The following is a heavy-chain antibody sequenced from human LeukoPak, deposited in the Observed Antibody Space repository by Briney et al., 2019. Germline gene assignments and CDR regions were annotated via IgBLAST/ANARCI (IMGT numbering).Heavy chain of an antibody. Sequence: ASQTLSLTCAISGDSVSSNSAAWNWIRQSPSRGLEWLGRTYYRSKWYNDYAVSVKSRITINPDTSKNQFFLQLNSVTPEDTAVYYCARDGYYGSGSISEFDPWGQGTLVTVSS. D-gene: IGHD3-10*01. CDR3: ARDGYYGSGSISEFDP. CDR2: TYYRSKWYN. V-gene: IGHV6-1*01. J-gene: IGHJ5*02. CDR1: GDSVSSNSAA.